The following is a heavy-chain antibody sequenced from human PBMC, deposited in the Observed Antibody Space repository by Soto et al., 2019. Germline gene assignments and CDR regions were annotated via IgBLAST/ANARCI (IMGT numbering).Heavy chain of an antibody. J-gene: IGHJ5*02. D-gene: IGHD2-15*01. Sequence: SETLSLTCTVSGGSVSSGSYYWSWIRQPPGKGLEWIGYIYYSGSTNYNPSLKSRVTISVDTSKNQFSLKLSSVTAADTAVYYCAREFAEVVAATPWFDPWGQGTLVTVSS. CDR2: IYYSGST. V-gene: IGHV4-61*01. CDR1: GGSVSSGSYY. CDR3: AREFAEVVAATPWFDP.